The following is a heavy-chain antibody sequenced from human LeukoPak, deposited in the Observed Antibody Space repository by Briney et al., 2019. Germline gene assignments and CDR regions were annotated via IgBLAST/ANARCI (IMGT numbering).Heavy chain of an antibody. V-gene: IGHV5-51*01. J-gene: IGHJ4*02. CDR1: GYSFTTYW. D-gene: IGHD3-10*01. CDR3: ARQHGSGSYYNRAIDY. CDR2: IYPGDYDT. Sequence: GESLKISCKGSGYSFTTYWIGWVRQMPGKGLEWMGIIYPGDYDTRYSPSFQGQVTISADKSINTAYLQWSSLKASDTAMYYCARQHGSGSYYNRAIDYWGQGTLVTVSS.